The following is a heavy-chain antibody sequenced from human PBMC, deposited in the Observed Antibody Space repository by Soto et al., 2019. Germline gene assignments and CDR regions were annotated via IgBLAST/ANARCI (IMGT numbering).Heavy chain of an antibody. CDR1: GYTFTSYA. Sequence: ASVNVSCKASGYTFTSYAMHWVRQAPGQRLEWMGWINAGNGNTKYSQKFQGRVTITRDTSTSTAYMELSSLRSEDTAVYYCAREGRGKKAGYNGLVSLGYWGQGTQVTVSS. V-gene: IGHV1-3*01. D-gene: IGHD2-2*02. CDR2: INAGNGNT. CDR3: AREGRGKKAGYNGLVSLGY. J-gene: IGHJ4*02.